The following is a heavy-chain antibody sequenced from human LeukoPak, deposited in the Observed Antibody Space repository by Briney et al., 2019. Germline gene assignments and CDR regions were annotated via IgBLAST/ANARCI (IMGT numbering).Heavy chain of an antibody. CDR2: ISAYNGNT. CDR3: AKPRKRYYDSSGYYGFDY. V-gene: IGHV1-18*01. J-gene: IGHJ4*02. Sequence: ASVKVSCKASGYTFTSYGISWVRQAPGQGLEWMGWISAYNGNTNYAQKFQGRVTITADESTSTAYMELSSLRSEDTAVYYCAKPRKRYYDSSGYYGFDYWGQGTLVTVSS. D-gene: IGHD3-22*01. CDR1: GYTFTSYG.